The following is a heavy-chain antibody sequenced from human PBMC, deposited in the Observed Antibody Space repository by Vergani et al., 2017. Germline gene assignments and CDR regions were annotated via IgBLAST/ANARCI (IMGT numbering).Heavy chain of an antibody. V-gene: IGHV1-69*08. Sequence: QVQLVQSGAEVKKPGSSVKVSCKASGGTFSSYTISWVRQAPGQGLEWMGRIIPILAIANYAQKFQGRVTITADKSTSTAYMELSSLRSEDTAVYYCAREVPYCSGGSCFHNPFDYWGQGTLVTVSS. CDR1: GGTFSSYT. CDR3: AREVPYCSGGSCFHNPFDY. J-gene: IGHJ4*02. CDR2: IIPILAIA. D-gene: IGHD2-15*01.